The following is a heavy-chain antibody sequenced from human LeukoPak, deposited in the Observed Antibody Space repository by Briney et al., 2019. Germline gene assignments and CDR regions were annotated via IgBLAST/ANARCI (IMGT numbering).Heavy chain of an antibody. V-gene: IGHV1-69*05. CDR1: GGTFSSYA. CDR2: IIPIFGTA. CDR3: ARDRAYYDSSGYFDY. J-gene: IGHJ4*02. D-gene: IGHD3-22*01. Sequence: ASVKVSCKASGGTFSSYAISWVRQAPGQGLEWMGRIIPIFGTANYAQKFQGRDTITTDESTSTAYMELSSLRSEDTAVYYCARDRAYYDSSGYFDYWGQGTLVTVSS.